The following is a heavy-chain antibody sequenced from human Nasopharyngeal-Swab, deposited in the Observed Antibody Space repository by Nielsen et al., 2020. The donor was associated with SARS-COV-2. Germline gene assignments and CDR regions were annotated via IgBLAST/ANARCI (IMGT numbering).Heavy chain of an antibody. D-gene: IGHD3-3*01. J-gene: IGHJ6*03. V-gene: IGHV3-48*04. Sequence: VRQAPGKGLEWVSYINSSSSTIYYADSVKGRFTISRDNAKNSLYLQMNSLRAEDTAVYYCARGGDFWSDCYYMDVWGKGTTVTVSS. CDR2: INSSSSTI. CDR3: ARGGDFWSDCYYMDV.